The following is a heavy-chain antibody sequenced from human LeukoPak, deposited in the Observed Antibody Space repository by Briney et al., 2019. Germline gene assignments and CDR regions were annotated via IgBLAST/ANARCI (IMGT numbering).Heavy chain of an antibody. CDR3: ASGIVVVPAALNRDYYMDV. D-gene: IGHD2-2*01. CDR1: GFTFSSYE. V-gene: IGHV3-48*03. Sequence: PGGSLRLSCAASGFTFSSYEMNWVRQAPGKGLEWVSYISSSGSTIYYADSVKGRFTISRDNAKNSLYLQMNSLRAEDTAVYYCASGIVVVPAALNRDYYMDVWGKGTTVTVSS. CDR2: ISSSGSTI. J-gene: IGHJ6*03.